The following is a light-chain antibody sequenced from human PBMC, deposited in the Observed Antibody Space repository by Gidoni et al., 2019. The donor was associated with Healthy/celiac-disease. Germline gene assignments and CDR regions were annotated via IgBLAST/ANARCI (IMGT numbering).Light chain of an antibody. J-gene: IGKJ4*01. Sequence: IQMTQSPSSLSASVGDRVTITCQASQDISNYLNWYQQKPGEAPKLLNYDASNLETGVPSRFSRSGSGTDFTFTISSLQPEDIATYYYQQYDNLLLTFGEGTKVEIK. V-gene: IGKV1-33*01. CDR1: QDISNY. CDR3: QQYDNLLLT. CDR2: DAS.